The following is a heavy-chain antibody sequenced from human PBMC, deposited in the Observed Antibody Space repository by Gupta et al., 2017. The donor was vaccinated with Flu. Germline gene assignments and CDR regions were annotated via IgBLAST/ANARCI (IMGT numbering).Heavy chain of an antibody. CDR2: IIPIFGTA. CDR1: GGTFSSYA. J-gene: IGHJ6*03. D-gene: IGHD2-15*01. Sequence: QVQLVQSGAEVKKPGSSVKVSCKASGGTFSSYAISWVRQAPGQGLEWMGGIIPIFGTANYAQKFQGRVTITADKSTSTAYMELSSLRSEDTAVYYCATVPLYCSGGSCYYYMDVWGKGTTVTVSS. V-gene: IGHV1-69*06. CDR3: ATVPLYCSGGSCYYYMDV.